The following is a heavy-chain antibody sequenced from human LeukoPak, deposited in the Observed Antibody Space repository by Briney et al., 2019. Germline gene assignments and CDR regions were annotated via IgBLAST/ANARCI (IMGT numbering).Heavy chain of an antibody. CDR1: GFTFSSYS. Sequence: GRSLRLSCAASGFTFSSYSMNWVRQAPGKGLEWVSSISSSSSYIYYADSVKGRFTISRDNAKNSLYLQMNSLRAEDTAVYYCARIRQWLAHPSYYYYMDVWGKGTTVTVSS. CDR2: ISSSSSYI. J-gene: IGHJ6*03. CDR3: ARIRQWLAHPSYYYYMDV. V-gene: IGHV3-21*01. D-gene: IGHD6-19*01.